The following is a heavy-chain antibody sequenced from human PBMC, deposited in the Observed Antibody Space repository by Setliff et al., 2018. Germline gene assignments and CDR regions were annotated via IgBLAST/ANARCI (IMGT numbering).Heavy chain of an antibody. CDR1: GYTFTGYY. V-gene: IGHV1-2*02. CDR3: ARGRIHDSSDYIGNWFDP. Sequence: ASVKVSCKASGYTFTGYYIHWVRQAPGEGLEWMGCINVNSGDTNYAQKFQGRVIVTRDTSSSTAYMELRSLRPDDTAVYFCARGRIHDSSDYIGNWFDPWGQGTLVNVSS. CDR2: INVNSGDT. D-gene: IGHD3-22*01. J-gene: IGHJ5*02.